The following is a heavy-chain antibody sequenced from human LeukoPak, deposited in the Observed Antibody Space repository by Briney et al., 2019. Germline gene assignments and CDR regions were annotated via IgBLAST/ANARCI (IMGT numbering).Heavy chain of an antibody. CDR2: INPNSGGT. V-gene: IGHV1-2*02. CDR3: AREVGDASAVDY. J-gene: IGHJ4*02. D-gene: IGHD3-3*01. CDR1: GYTFTSYG. Sequence: GASVKVSCKAFGYTFTSYGISWVRQAPGQGLEWMGWINPNSGGTNYAQKFQGRVTMTRDTSISTAYMELSRLISADTAVYYCAREVGDASAVDYWGQGTLVTVSS.